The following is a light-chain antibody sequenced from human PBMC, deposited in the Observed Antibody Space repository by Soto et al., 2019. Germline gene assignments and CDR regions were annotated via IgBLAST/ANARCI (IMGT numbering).Light chain of an antibody. V-gene: IGLV2-14*01. CDR1: SSDVGGHNY. CDR3: SSYTSSSTLEV. CDR2: EVS. J-gene: IGLJ2*01. Sequence: QSALTQPASVSGSPGQSITISCTGTSSDVGGHNYVSWYQQHPGKAPKLMIYEVSNRPSGVSIRFSGSKSGNTASLTISGLQAEDEADHYCSSYTSSSTLEVFGGGTKLTVL.